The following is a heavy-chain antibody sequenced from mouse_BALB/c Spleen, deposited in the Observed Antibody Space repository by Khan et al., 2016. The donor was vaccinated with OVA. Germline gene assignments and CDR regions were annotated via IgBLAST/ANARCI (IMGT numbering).Heavy chain of an antibody. V-gene: IGHV9-3-1*01. J-gene: IGHJ4*01. CDR3: ASTHYCSYTVAY. CDR2: INTYTGET. CDR1: GYTFRNFG. Sequence: QIQLVQSGPELKKPGETVKISCKASGYTFRNFGMNWVKQAPGKGLEWMGWINTYTGETTYADDFKGRFAFSLETSASTAYLQINNLRNEDTATYFYASTHYCSYTVAYWGQGTSVTVSS. D-gene: IGHD1-1*01.